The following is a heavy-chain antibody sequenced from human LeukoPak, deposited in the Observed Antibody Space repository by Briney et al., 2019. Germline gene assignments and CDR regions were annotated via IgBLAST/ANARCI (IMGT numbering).Heavy chain of an antibody. D-gene: IGHD1-26*01. J-gene: IGHJ6*03. Sequence: PGGSLRLSCAASGFTFSSYEMNWVRQAPGKGLEWVSYISSSGSAIYYSYSVKVRFTISRDNAKNSMYLQMNSLRVEDTAVYYCARDPSSGTYGNTYYYYFDVWGKGTTVTISS. CDR3: ARDPSSGTYGNTYYYYFDV. CDR2: ISSSGSAI. CDR1: GFTFSSYE. V-gene: IGHV3-48*03.